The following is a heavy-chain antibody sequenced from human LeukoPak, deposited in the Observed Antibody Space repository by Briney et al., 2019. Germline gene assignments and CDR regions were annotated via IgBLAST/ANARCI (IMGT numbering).Heavy chain of an antibody. Sequence: GGSLRLSCEASGFTFNTYSMNWARQAPWKGLEWVSSIDSSGGYMFYADSVKGRFTISRDNAKNSLYLQMNSLRAEDTAVYYCARDNYDSSTPYYFDYWGQGTLVTVSS. CDR3: ARDNYDSSTPYYFDY. V-gene: IGHV3-21*01. CDR2: IDSSGGYM. D-gene: IGHD3-22*01. CDR1: GFTFNTYS. J-gene: IGHJ4*02.